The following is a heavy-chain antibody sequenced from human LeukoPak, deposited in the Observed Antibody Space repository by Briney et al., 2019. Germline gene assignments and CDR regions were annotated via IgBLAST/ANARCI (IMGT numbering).Heavy chain of an antibody. CDR2: ISSSSSYI. CDR3: ARHGITMIVVGHNDY. Sequence: GGSLRLSCAVSGFTFSSYWMNWVRQAPGKGLEWVSSISSSSSYIYYADSVKGRFTISRDNAKNSLYLQTNSLRAEDTAVYYCARHGITMIVVGHNDYWGQGTLVTVSS. D-gene: IGHD3-22*01. J-gene: IGHJ4*02. CDR1: GFTFSSYW. V-gene: IGHV3-21*01.